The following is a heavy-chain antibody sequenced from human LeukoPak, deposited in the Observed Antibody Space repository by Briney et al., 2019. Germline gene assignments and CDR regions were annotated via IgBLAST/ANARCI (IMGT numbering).Heavy chain of an antibody. D-gene: IGHD6-19*01. CDR3: AGGDIAVAVGDAFDI. V-gene: IGHV3-66*02. CDR2: IYSGGST. Sequence: PGGSLRLSCAASGFTFSSYWMSWVRQAPGKGLEWVPVIYSGGSTYYADSVKGRFTISKDNSKNTLYLQMNSLRAEDTAVYYCAGGDIAVAVGDAFDIWGQGTMVTVSS. J-gene: IGHJ3*02. CDR1: GFTFSSYW.